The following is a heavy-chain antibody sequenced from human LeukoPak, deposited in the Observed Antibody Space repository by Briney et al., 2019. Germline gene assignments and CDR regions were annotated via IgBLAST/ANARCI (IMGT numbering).Heavy chain of an antibody. CDR3: AKGVPYDSKGWFDP. V-gene: IGHV3-9*01. Sequence: PGGSLRLSCAASGFTFDDYAMHWVRQAPGKGLEWVSGISWNRGSIGYAGSVKGRFTISRDNAKNSLYLQMNSLRAEDTALYYCAKGVPYDSKGWFDPWGQGTLVTVSS. CDR1: GFTFDDYA. J-gene: IGHJ5*02. CDR2: ISWNRGSI. D-gene: IGHD3-22*01.